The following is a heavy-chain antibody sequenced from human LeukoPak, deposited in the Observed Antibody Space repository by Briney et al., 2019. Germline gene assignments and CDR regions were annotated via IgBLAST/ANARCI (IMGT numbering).Heavy chain of an antibody. CDR1: GFTFSSYA. Sequence: GGSLRLSCAASGFTFSSYAMSWIRQAPGKGLEWVSYISSSGSTIYYADSVKGRFTISRDNAKNSLYLQMNSLRAEDTAVYYCARGKRYYDILTGYPMDWGQGTLVTVSS. V-gene: IGHV3-11*01. J-gene: IGHJ4*02. CDR2: ISSSGSTI. D-gene: IGHD3-9*01. CDR3: ARGKRYYDILTGYPMD.